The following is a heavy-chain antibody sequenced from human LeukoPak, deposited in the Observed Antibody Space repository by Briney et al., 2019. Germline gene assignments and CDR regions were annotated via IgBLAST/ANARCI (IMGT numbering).Heavy chain of an antibody. D-gene: IGHD5-24*01. J-gene: IGHJ4*02. Sequence: GGSLRLSCAASGFTFSSYAMSWVRQAPGKGLEWVSFISGSGGNTYYADSVKGRFTISRDNSKNTLYLQMNSLRAEDTAVYYCAKDPPDGYNSRDYWGQGTLVTVSS. V-gene: IGHV3-23*01. CDR2: ISGSGGNT. CDR1: GFTFSSYA. CDR3: AKDPPDGYNSRDY.